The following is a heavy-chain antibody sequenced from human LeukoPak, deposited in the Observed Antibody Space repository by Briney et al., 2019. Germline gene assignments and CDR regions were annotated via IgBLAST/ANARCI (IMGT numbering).Heavy chain of an antibody. CDR1: GYTFTSYD. CDR2: MNPNSGNT. CDR3: AKDLPFAYGDDPTDL. Sequence: ASVKVSCKASGYTFTSYDINWVRQATGQGLEWMGWMNPNSGNTGYAQKFQGRVTMTRNTSISTAYMELSSLRSEDTAVYYCAKDLPFAYGDDPTDLWGRGTLVTVSS. V-gene: IGHV1-8*01. J-gene: IGHJ2*01. D-gene: IGHD4-17*01.